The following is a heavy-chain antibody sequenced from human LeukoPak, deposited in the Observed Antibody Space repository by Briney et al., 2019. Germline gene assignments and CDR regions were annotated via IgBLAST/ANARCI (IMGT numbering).Heavy chain of an antibody. D-gene: IGHD1-7*01. CDR2: INPNSGGT. CDR1: GYTFTGYY. CDR3: AALPYNWNYGGYYFDY. Sequence: ASVKVSCKASGYTFTGYYMHWVRQAPGQGLEWMGWINPNSGGTNYAQKFQGRVTMTRDTSISTAYMELSRLRSDDTAVYYCAALPYNWNYGGYYFDYWGQGTLVTVSS. V-gene: IGHV1-2*02. J-gene: IGHJ4*02.